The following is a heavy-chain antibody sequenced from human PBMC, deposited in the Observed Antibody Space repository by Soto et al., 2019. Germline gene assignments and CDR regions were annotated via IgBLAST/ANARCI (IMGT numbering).Heavy chain of an antibody. D-gene: IGHD4-17*01. V-gene: IGHV4-34*01. J-gene: IGHJ4*02. CDR1: GGSFSGYY. CDR2: INHSGST. Sequence: SETLSLTCAVYGGSFSGYYWSWIRQPPGKGLEWIGEINHSGSTNYNPSLKSRVTISVDTSKNQFSLKLSSVTAADTAVYYCARGLGGSTVIDYWGQGTLVTVSS. CDR3: ARGLGGSTVIDY.